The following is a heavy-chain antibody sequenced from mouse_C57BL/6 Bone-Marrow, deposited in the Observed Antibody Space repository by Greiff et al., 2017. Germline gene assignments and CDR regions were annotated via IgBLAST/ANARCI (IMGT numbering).Heavy chain of an antibody. D-gene: IGHD2-3*01. Sequence: EVQLVESGEGLVKPGGSLKLSCAASGFTFSSYAMSWVRQTPEKRLEWVGYISSGGDYINYADTVKGRFTISRDNARNTLYLQMSSLKSEDTAMYYCTRDDGNWGFAYWGQGTLVTVSA. CDR1: GFTFSSYA. CDR3: TRDDGNWGFAY. V-gene: IGHV5-9-1*02. CDR2: ISSGGDYI. J-gene: IGHJ3*01.